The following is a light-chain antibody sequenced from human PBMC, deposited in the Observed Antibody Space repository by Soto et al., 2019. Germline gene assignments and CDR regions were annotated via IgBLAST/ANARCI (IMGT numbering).Light chain of an antibody. CDR2: EVS. V-gene: IGLV2-8*01. CDR3: SSFAGNNNLV. Sequence: SALTQPPSASGSPGQSVPISCTGTSSDVGGYNYVSWYQQHPGKAPKLMISEVSKRPSGVPDRFSGSKSGNTASLTVSGLQAEDEADYYCSSFAGNNNLVFGGGTQLTVL. CDR1: SSDVGGYNY. J-gene: IGLJ2*01.